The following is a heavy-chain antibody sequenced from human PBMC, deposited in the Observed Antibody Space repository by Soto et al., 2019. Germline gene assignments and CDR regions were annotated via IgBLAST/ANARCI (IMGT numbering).Heavy chain of an antibody. V-gene: IGHV3-48*03. CDR3: ARERRDSSGWYAGAFDI. Sequence: EVQLVESGGGLVQPGGSLRLSCAASGFTFSSYEMNWVRQAPGKGLEWVSYISSSGSTIYYADSVKGRFTISRDNAKNSLYLQMNSLRAEDTAVYYWARERRDSSGWYAGAFDIWGQGTMVTVSS. CDR1: GFTFSSYE. J-gene: IGHJ3*02. CDR2: ISSSGSTI. D-gene: IGHD6-19*01.